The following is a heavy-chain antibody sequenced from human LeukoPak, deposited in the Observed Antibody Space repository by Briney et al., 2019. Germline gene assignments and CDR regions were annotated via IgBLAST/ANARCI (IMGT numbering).Heavy chain of an antibody. Sequence: PSETLSLTCTVSGGSISSVKDYWAWIRQPPGKGLEWIATGDYSGGTYYNPSLESRVTISADMSKNQVSLKLSSVTAADTAVYYCAKEDGEEYSSGWYKRNHFDNWGQGTRVTVSS. D-gene: IGHD6-19*01. J-gene: IGHJ4*02. CDR2: GDYSGGT. CDR1: GGSISSVKDY. CDR3: AKEDGEEYSSGWYKRNHFDN. V-gene: IGHV4-39*07.